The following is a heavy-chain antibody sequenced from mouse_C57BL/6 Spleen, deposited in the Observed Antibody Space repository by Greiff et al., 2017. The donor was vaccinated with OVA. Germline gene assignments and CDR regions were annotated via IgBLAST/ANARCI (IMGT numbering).Heavy chain of an antibody. CDR1: GYTFTEYT. V-gene: IGHV1-62-2*01. CDR3: ARHEEGANRDDWFAY. Sequence: QVQLKESGAELVKPGASVKLSCKASGYTFTEYTIHWVKQRSGQGLEWIGWFYPGSGSIKYNEKFKDKATLTADKSSSTVYMDVSRLTSEDCGVYICARHEEGANRDDWFAYWGQGTLVTVSA. D-gene: IGHD4-1*01. CDR2: FYPGSGSI. J-gene: IGHJ3*01.